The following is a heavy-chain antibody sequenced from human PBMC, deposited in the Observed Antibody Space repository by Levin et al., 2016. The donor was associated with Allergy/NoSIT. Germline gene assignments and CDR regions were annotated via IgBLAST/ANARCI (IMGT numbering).Heavy chain of an antibody. Sequence: WIRQPPGKGLEWIGEINHSGSTNYNPSLKSRVTISVDTSKNQFSLKLSSVTAADTAVYYCASLFKAAVAGLRYYYYGMDVWGQGTTVTVSS. D-gene: IGHD6-19*01. CDR2: INHSGST. V-gene: IGHV4-34*01. J-gene: IGHJ6*02. CDR3: ASLFKAAVAGLRYYYYGMDV.